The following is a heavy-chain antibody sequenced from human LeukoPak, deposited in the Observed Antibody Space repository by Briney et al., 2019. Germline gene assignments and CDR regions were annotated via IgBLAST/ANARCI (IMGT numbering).Heavy chain of an antibody. CDR3: ARESAPGITIFGVVIPYFDY. D-gene: IGHD3-3*01. Sequence: SETLSLTCTVSGGSISSYYWSWIRQPPGKGLEWIGYIYYSGSTNYNPSLKSRVTISVDTSKNQFSLKLSSVTAADTAVYYCARESAPGITIFGVVIPYFDYWGQGTLVTVSS. V-gene: IGHV4-59*12. CDR2: IYYSGST. J-gene: IGHJ4*02. CDR1: GGSISSYY.